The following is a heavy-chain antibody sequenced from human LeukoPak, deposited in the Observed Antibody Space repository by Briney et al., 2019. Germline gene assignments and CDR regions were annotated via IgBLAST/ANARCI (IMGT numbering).Heavy chain of an antibody. D-gene: IGHD3-10*01. V-gene: IGHV3-33*01. CDR2: IWYDGSNK. J-gene: IGHJ4*02. CDR3: ARDSNSYGSGATIDY. CDR1: GFTFSTYG. Sequence: LRLSCAASGFTFSTYGMHWVRQAPGTGLEWLTDIWYDGSNKYYTDSVKGRFTISRDNSKNTLYLQMSSLRAEDTAVYYCARDSNSYGSGATIDYWGQGTLVTVSS.